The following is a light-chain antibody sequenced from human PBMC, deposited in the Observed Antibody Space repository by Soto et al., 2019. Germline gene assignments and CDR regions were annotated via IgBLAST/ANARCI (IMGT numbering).Light chain of an antibody. CDR2: AVS. CDR3: QQYNDWPRLT. J-gene: IGKJ3*01. V-gene: IGKV3-15*01. CDR1: QSVVSN. Sequence: EIVMRQSPATLSVSLGESATLSCRASQSVVSNLAWYQQRPGQSPRLLIYAVSTRATGVPARFSGSGSGTEFILTISSVQSEDFALYYCQQYNDWPRLTFGPGTKVDIK.